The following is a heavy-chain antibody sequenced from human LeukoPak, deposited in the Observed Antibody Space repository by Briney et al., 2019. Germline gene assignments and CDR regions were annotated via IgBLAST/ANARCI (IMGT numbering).Heavy chain of an antibody. D-gene: IGHD1-1*01. V-gene: IGHV5-51*01. CDR1: GYSFTTYW. J-gene: IGHJ6*02. CDR3: ARAPYRGGTGMDV. CDR2: VYPGDSDT. Sequence: GESLKISFKASGYSFTTYWIAWVRQMPGKGMGWVGSVYPGDSDTRYSPSFQGHVPLSADKAPNPAFLHWSSLEASDTAMYYCARAPYRGGTGMDVWGQGTTVTVSS.